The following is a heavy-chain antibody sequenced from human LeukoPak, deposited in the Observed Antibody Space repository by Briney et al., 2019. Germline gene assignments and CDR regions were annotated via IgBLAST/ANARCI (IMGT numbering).Heavy chain of an antibody. J-gene: IGHJ4*02. Sequence: GGSLRLSCAASGFTFSSYGMHWVRQAPGKGLEWVAVISYDGSNKYYADSVKGRFTISRDNSKNTLYLQMNSLRAEDTAVYYCAKGVLRYCSSTSCTTELDYWGQGTLVTVSS. V-gene: IGHV3-30*18. CDR1: GFTFSSYG. CDR3: AKGVLRYCSSTSCTTELDY. CDR2: ISYDGSNK. D-gene: IGHD2-2*01.